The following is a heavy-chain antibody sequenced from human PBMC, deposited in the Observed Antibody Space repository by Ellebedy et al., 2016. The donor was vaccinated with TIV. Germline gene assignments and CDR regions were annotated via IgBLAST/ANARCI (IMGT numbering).Heavy chain of an antibody. CDR3: AREGITGTPYYLYYYYMDV. Sequence: GESLKISXAASGFTFSDYYMSWIRQAPGRGLEWVANIKQEGSEEYYVDSVMGRFTISRDNAKNSLYLQMSSLRPEDTAVYFCAREGITGTPYYLYYYYMDVWGKGTTVTVSS. V-gene: IGHV3-7*01. CDR1: GFTFSDYY. J-gene: IGHJ6*03. CDR2: IKQEGSEE. D-gene: IGHD1-20*01.